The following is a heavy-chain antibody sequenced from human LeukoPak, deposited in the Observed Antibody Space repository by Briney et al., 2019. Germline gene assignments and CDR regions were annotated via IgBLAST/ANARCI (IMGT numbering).Heavy chain of an antibody. J-gene: IGHJ4*02. V-gene: IGHV1-24*01. D-gene: IGHD3-10*01. CDR2: FDPEDGET. CDR3: ATDVWFGEGGPIDY. CDR1: GYTLTELS. Sequence: ASVKVSCKVSGYTLTELSMHWVRQAPGKGLEWMGGFDPEDGETIYAQKFQGRVTMTEDTSTDTAYMELSSLRSEDTAVYYCATDVWFGEGGPIDYWGQGTLVTVSS.